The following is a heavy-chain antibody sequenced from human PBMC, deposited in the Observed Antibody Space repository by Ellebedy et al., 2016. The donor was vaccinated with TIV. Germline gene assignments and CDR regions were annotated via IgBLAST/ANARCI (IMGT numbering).Heavy chain of an antibody. D-gene: IGHD3-22*01. CDR3: ARGSLDFDYFDSSGYST. J-gene: IGHJ5*02. CDR2: IGTAGDI. Sequence: GGSLRLXXAASGFTLSRHDMHWVRQATGKGLEWLSGIGTAGDIYYAGSVKGRFTISRENAKNSLFLQMNSLRAGDTAVYYCARGSLDFDYFDSSGYSTWGQGTLVTVSS. CDR1: GFTLSRHD. V-gene: IGHV3-13*01.